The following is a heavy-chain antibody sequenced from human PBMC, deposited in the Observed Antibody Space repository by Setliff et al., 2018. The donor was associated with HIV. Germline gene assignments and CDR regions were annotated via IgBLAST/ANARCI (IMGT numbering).Heavy chain of an antibody. CDR1: GFTFSNYW. V-gene: IGHV3-7*01. Sequence: GGSLRLSCTVSGFTFSNYWMTWVRQAPGKGLEWVASIKQDGGAQYLVDSVKGRSTISRDNARDSLYLQMNSLRVDDAAVYYCARGGRVSVYPSTWADYWGQGALVTVSS. J-gene: IGHJ4*02. CDR2: IKQDGGAQ. CDR3: ARGGRVSVYPSTWADY. D-gene: IGHD2-8*01.